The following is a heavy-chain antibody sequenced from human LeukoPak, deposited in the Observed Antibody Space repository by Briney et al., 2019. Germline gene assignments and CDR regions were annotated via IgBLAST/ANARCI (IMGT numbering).Heavy chain of an antibody. CDR1: GGSISSGSYY. CDR2: IYYSGST. Sequence: PSETLSLTCTVSGGSISSGSYYWGWIRQPPGKALEWIVSIYYSGSTYYNPSLKSRVTISVDTSKNQFSLKLSSVTAADTAVYYCATSPGGVNNWFDPWGQGTLVTVCS. CDR3: ATSPGGVNNWFDP. J-gene: IGHJ5*02. D-gene: IGHD2-8*01. V-gene: IGHV4-39*07.